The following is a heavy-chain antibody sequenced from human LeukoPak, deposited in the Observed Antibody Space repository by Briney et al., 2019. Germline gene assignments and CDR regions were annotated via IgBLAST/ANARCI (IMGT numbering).Heavy chain of an antibody. CDR2: ISTSGDST. CDR3: ARDSNSYGSGATIDY. D-gene: IGHD3-10*01. Sequence: GGSLRLSCAASGFTFNNYAMTWVRQAPGKGLEWVSTISTSGDSTYYADSVKGRFTISSDNSKNTLYLQMSSLRAEDTAVYYCARDSNSYGSGATIDYWGQGTLVTVSS. J-gene: IGHJ4*02. CDR1: GFTFNNYA. V-gene: IGHV3-23*01.